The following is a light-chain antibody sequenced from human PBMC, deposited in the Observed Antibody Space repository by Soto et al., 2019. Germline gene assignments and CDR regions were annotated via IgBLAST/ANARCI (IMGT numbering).Light chain of an antibody. V-gene: IGKV3-20*01. CDR2: GAS. CDR3: QHYGISPLVT. Sequence: EIVLTQSPGTLSLSPGERATLSCRASQSVSSSYLAWYQQKPGQAPRLLIFGASSRATGIPDRFSASGSGTDFTLTISRLEPEDFAVYYCQHYGISPLVTFGQGTRLEIK. CDR1: QSVSSSY. J-gene: IGKJ5*01.